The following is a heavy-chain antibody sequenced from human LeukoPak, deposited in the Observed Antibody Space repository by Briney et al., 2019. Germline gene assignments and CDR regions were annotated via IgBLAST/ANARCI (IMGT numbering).Heavy chain of an antibody. CDR2: INSDGSST. J-gene: IGHJ4*02. CDR1: GFTFSSYW. Sequence: PGGSLRLSCAASGFTFSSYWMHWVRQAPGKGQVWVSRINSDGSSTSYADSVKGRFTISRDNAKNTLYLQMNSLRAEDTAVYYCARVSIAARYFDYWGQGTLVTVSS. CDR3: ARVSIAARYFDY. D-gene: IGHD6-6*01. V-gene: IGHV3-74*01.